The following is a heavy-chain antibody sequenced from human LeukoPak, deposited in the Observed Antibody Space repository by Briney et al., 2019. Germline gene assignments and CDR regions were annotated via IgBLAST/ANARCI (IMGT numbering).Heavy chain of an antibody. Sequence: GGSLRLSCAASGFPFDDYGMSWVRLAPGKGLEWVSGVSWNGAYTEYTDSVRGRFTISRDNAKKSLYLQMNSLRVDDTALYYCARRKGPYGSGTYYDSWGQGTLVSVSS. D-gene: IGHD3-10*01. CDR2: VSWNGAYT. CDR3: ARRKGPYGSGTYYDS. J-gene: IGHJ4*02. V-gene: IGHV3-20*04. CDR1: GFPFDDYG.